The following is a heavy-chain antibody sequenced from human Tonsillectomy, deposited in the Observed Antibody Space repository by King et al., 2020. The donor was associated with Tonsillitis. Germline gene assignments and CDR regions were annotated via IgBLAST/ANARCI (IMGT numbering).Heavy chain of an antibody. D-gene: IGHD3-22*01. Sequence: VQLVESGGGVVQPGRSLRLSCAASGFTFSSYGMHWVRQAPGKGLEWVAVIWYDGSNKYYADSVKGRFTISRDNSKNTLYLQINSLRAEDTAVYYCARGRGNYYDSSGYYLGWEDAFDIWGQGTMVTVSS. CDR1: GFTFSSYG. CDR3: ARGRGNYYDSSGYYLGWEDAFDI. CDR2: IWYDGSNK. V-gene: IGHV3-33*01. J-gene: IGHJ3*02.